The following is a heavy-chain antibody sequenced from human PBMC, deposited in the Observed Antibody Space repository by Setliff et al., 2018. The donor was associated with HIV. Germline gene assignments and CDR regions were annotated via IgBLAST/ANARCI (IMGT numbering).Heavy chain of an antibody. V-gene: IGHV1-69*05. CDR1: GGTFSSYA. CDR2: IIPIFGTT. J-gene: IGHJ4*02. D-gene: IGHD5-18*01. CDR3: ARSLREYSYGSPDY. Sequence: GASVKVSCKASGGTFSSYAISWVRQAPGQGLEWMGGIIPIFGTTNYAQKFQGRVTISRDIHANTAYMELSSLRSEDTAIYYCARSLREYSYGSPDYWGPGTLVTVSS.